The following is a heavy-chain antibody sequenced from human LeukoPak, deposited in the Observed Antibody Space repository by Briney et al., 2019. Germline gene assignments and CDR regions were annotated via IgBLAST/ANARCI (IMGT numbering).Heavy chain of an antibody. V-gene: IGHV4-34*08. J-gene: IGHJ3*01. CDR1: GFTFSSYA. CDR2: INHSGST. CDR3: ANALPRRPFDV. Sequence: PGGSLRLSCAASGFTFSSYAMSWIRQPTGKGLEWIGEINHSGSTNYNPSLKSRVTISVDTSKNEFSLKLNSVTAADTAVYYCANALPRRPFDVWGQGTMVTVSS.